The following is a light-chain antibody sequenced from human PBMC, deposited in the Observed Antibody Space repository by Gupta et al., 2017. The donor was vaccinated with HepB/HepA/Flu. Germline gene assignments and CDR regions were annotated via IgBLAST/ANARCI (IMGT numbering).Light chain of an antibody. V-gene: IGKV1-39*01. J-gene: IGKJ3*01. Sequence: DIQMTQSPSSLSASVGDRVTLTCRASQSISSYLNWYQQKPGKAPKLLVYAASTLKTGVPSRFSGSGSWTDFTLTISSLQPEDFATYYCQQRYSTPLTFGHGTKVDIK. CDR1: QSISSY. CDR2: AAS. CDR3: QQRYSTPLT.